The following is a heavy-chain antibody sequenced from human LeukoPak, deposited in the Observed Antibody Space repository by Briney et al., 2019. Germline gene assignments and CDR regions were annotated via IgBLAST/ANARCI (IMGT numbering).Heavy chain of an antibody. CDR1: GGTFSSYA. CDR3: ATVNHYGSGSYKY. J-gene: IGHJ4*02. CDR2: IIPILGIA. V-gene: IGHV1-69*04. Sequence: ASVKVSCKASGGTFSSYAISWVRQAPGQGLEWMGRIIPILGIAIYAQKFQGRVTMTEDTSTDTAYMELSSLRSEDTAVYYCATVNHYGSGSYKYWGQGTLVTVSS. D-gene: IGHD3-10*01.